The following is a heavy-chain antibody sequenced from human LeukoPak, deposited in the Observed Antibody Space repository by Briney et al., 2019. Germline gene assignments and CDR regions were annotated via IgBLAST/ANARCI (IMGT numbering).Heavy chain of an antibody. J-gene: IGHJ4*02. V-gene: IGHV7-4-1*02. CDR2: INTNTGNP. CDR3: ARTQVYSSSWYLLATVDHYFDY. Sequence: ASVKVSCESPGYTFNNYAMNWVRQAPGQGLEWMGWINTNTGNPTYARGFAGRFVFSLDTSVSTAYLQISSLKAEDTAVYYCARTQVYSSSWYLLATVDHYFDYWGQGTLVTVSS. CDR1: GYTFNNYA. D-gene: IGHD6-13*01.